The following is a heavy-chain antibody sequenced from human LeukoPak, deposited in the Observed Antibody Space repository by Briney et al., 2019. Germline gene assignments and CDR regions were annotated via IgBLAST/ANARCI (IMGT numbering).Heavy chain of an antibody. Sequence: SETLSLICTVSGGSISSYYWSWIRQPPGKGLEWIGYIYYTGSTNYSPSLKSRVTISVDTSKNQFSLKLSSVTAADTAVYYCARRVGATYPFDYWGQGTLVTVSS. D-gene: IGHD1-26*01. CDR1: GGSISSYY. J-gene: IGHJ4*02. CDR3: ARRVGATYPFDY. V-gene: IGHV4-59*08. CDR2: IYYTGST.